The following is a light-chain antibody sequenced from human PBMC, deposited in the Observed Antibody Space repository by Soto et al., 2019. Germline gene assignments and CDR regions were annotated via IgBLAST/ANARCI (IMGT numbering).Light chain of an antibody. CDR2: DAS. J-gene: IGKJ1*01. V-gene: IGKV3-20*01. Sequence: ENVLTQSPGTLSLSPEERATLSCRASQSVGNNYLAWYKQKPGQPPRLLIFDASNRATGIPDRFSGSGSGADFTLTINRLDPDDFAVFYCQQYATPPLTFGQGTKVEVK. CDR1: QSVGNNY. CDR3: QQYATPPLT.